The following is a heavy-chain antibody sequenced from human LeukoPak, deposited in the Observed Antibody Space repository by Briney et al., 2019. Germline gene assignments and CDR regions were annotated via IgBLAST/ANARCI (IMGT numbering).Heavy chain of an antibody. V-gene: IGHV1-18*01. CDR3: ARDGRSSSSDY. CDR1: GYTFTSYG. CDR2: ISTYHGNT. Sequence: ASVKVSCKASGYTFTSYGISWVRQAPGQGLEWMGWISTYHGNTNYAQKLQGRVTVTTDTSTSTAYMELRSLRSDDTAMYYCARDGRSSSSDYWGQGTLVTVSS. J-gene: IGHJ4*02. D-gene: IGHD6-13*01.